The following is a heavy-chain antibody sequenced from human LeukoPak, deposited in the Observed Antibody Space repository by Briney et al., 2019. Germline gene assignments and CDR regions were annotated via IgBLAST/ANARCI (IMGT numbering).Heavy chain of an antibody. CDR2: INHSGST. CDR3: ARALSYSSGWYFDY. Sequence: PSETLSLTCAVYGGSFSGYYWSWIRQPPGKGLEWIGEINHSGSTNYNPSLKSRVTISVDTSKNQFSLKLSSVTAADTAVYYCARALSYSSGWYFDYWGQGTLVTVSS. CDR1: GGSFSGYY. J-gene: IGHJ4*02. D-gene: IGHD6-19*01. V-gene: IGHV4-34*01.